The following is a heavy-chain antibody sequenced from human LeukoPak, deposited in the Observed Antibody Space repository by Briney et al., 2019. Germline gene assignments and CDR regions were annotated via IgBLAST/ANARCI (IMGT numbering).Heavy chain of an antibody. V-gene: IGHV4-59*01. CDR1: GGSISSYY. J-gene: IGHJ3*02. D-gene: IGHD3-22*01. CDR3: ARARNYYDSSGFYYEGDAFDI. Sequence: PSETPSLTCTVSGGSISSYYWSWIRQPPGKGLEWIGYIYSSGSTNYNPSLKSRVTISVDTSKNQFSLKLSSVTAADTAVYYCARARNYYDSSGFYYEGDAFDIWGQGTPVTASS. CDR2: IYSSGST.